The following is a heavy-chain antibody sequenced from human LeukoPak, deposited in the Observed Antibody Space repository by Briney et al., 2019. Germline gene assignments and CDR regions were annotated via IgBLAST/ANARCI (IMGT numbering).Heavy chain of an antibody. CDR3: TRGLGLGRSFDY. Sequence: SVKVSCKASGGTFSSYAISWVRQAPGQGLEWMGGIIPIFGTANYAQKFQGRVTITTDESTSTAYMELSSLRSEDTAVYYCTRGLGLGRSFDYWGQGTLVTVSS. CDR2: IIPIFGTA. D-gene: IGHD7-27*01. V-gene: IGHV1-69*05. J-gene: IGHJ4*02. CDR1: GGTFSSYA.